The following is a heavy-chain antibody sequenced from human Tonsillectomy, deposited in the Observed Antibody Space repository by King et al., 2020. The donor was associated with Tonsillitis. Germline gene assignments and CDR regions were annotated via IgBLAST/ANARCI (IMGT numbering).Heavy chain of an antibody. CDR1: GFTFSSYG. CDR2: IWYDGSNK. V-gene: IGHV3-33*01. D-gene: IGHD1-14*01. J-gene: IGHJ2*01. CDR3: ERGHITVPPRWYFDL. Sequence: VQLVESGGGVVQPGRSLRLSCAASGFTFSSYGMHWVRQAPGKGLEWVAVIWYDGSNKYYADSVKGRFTISRDNSKNTLDLQMNSLRAEDTAVYYCERGHITVPPRWYFDLWGRGTLVTVSS.